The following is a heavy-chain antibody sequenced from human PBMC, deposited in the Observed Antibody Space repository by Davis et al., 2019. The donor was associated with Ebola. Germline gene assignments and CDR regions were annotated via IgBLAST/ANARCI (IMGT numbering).Heavy chain of an antibody. Sequence: GGSLRLSCAASGFTFSNSAVNWVRQAPGKGLEWVAVIWYDGSNKYYADSVKCRFSISRDNSKDTLYLQMNSLRAEDTAVYYCARITVGPEMKYYDFWSGQLHDAFDLWGQGTMVTVSS. D-gene: IGHD3-3*01. CDR2: IWYDGSNK. V-gene: IGHV3-33*08. CDR3: ARITVGPEMKYYDFWSGQLHDAFDL. J-gene: IGHJ3*01. CDR1: GFTFSNSA.